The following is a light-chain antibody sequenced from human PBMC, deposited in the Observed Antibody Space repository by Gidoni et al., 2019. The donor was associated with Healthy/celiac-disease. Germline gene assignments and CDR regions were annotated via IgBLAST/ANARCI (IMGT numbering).Light chain of an antibody. V-gene: IGKV3-11*01. CDR3: QQRSNCPPTCT. Sequence: ENVLTQSPATLSLSPGERATLSCRASQSVSSYLAWYQQKPGQAPRLLIYGASNMTTGIPARFSCSGAGTGFTFTISSLEPEDFAVYYCQQRSNCPPTCTFGRGTKVEIK. J-gene: IGKJ1*01. CDR1: QSVSSY. CDR2: GAS.